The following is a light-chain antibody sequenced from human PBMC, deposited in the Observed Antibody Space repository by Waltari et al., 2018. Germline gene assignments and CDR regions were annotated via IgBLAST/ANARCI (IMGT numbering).Light chain of an antibody. J-gene: IGLJ2*01. Sequence: QSALTQPASVSGSPGQSITISCTGTSNDVGSYNLVSWYQQHPGKAPKVMIYEGTKRPSGVSNRFSGSKSGNTASLTIAGLQAEDEADYYCCSYAGSSTVVFGGGTNLTVL. CDR3: CSYAGSSTVV. CDR2: EGT. CDR1: SNDVGSYNL. V-gene: IGLV2-23*01.